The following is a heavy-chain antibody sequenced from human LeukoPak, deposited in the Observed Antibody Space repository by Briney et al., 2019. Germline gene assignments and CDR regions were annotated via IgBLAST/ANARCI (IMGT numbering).Heavy chain of an antibody. Sequence: LAGGSLRLSCAASGFTFSSYAMSWVRQAPGKGLEWVSAISGSGGSTYYADSVKGRFTISRDNSKNTLYLQMNSLRAEDTAVYYCAIFGVPGDYYYYGMDVWGQGTTVTVSS. D-gene: IGHD3-3*01. J-gene: IGHJ6*02. CDR3: AIFGVPGDYYYYGMDV. CDR1: GFTFSSYA. V-gene: IGHV3-23*01. CDR2: ISGSGGST.